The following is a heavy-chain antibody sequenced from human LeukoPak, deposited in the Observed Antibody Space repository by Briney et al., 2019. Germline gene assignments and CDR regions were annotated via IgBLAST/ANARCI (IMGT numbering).Heavy chain of an antibody. CDR2: INHSGST. Sequence: SETLSLTCAVYGGSFSGYYWSWIRQPPGKGLEWIGEINHSGSTNYNPSLKSRVTISVDTSKNQFSLKLSSVTAADTAVYYCARVALDYYDSSSRFDYWGQGTLVTVSS. D-gene: IGHD3-22*01. J-gene: IGHJ4*02. V-gene: IGHV4-34*01. CDR3: ARVALDYYDSSSRFDY. CDR1: GGSFSGYY.